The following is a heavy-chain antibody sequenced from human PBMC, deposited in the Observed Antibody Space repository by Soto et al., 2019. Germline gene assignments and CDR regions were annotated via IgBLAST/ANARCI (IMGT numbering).Heavy chain of an antibody. CDR2: ISSSSSTI. V-gene: IGHV3-48*01. Sequence: GGSLRLSCAASGFTFSSYSMNWVRQAPGKGLEWVSYISSSSSTIYYADSVKGRFTISRDNAKNSLYLQMNSLKASDTAMYYCARHGSYSSLRRNWFDPWGQGTLVTVSS. CDR3: ARHGSYSSLRRNWFDP. CDR1: GFTFSSYS. J-gene: IGHJ5*02. D-gene: IGHD6-6*01.